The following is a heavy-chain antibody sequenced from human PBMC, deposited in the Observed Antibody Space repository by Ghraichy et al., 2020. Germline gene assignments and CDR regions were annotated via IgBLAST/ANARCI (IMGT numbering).Heavy chain of an antibody. CDR1: GYIFTGYY. D-gene: IGHD6-19*01. CDR3: ATFGDVGRSSNGWSEESSLEY. J-gene: IGHJ4*02. CDR2: INPNSGGT. Sequence: ASVKVSCKASGYIFTGYYMHWVRQAPGQGLEWMGWINPNSGGTNYAQKFQGRVTMTRDTSISTAYMELGRLRSDDAAVYYCATFGDVGRSSNGWSEESSLEYWGQGTLVTVSS. V-gene: IGHV1-2*02.